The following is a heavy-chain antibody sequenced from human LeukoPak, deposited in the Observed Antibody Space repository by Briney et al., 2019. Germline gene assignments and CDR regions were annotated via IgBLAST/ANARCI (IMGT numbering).Heavy chain of an antibody. Sequence: GASVKVSCKASGYTFTSYSINWVRQAPGQGLEWMGWINTNTGNPTYAQGFTGRFVFSLDTSVSTAYLQFSSLKAEDTAVYYCAREEYGSGSYYFGFDYWGQGTLVTVSS. D-gene: IGHD3-10*01. CDR1: GYTFTSYS. V-gene: IGHV7-4-1*02. J-gene: IGHJ4*02. CDR3: AREEYGSGSYYFGFDY. CDR2: INTNTGNP.